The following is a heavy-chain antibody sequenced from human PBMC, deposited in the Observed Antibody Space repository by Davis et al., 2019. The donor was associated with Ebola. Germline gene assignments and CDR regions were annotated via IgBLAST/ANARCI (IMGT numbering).Heavy chain of an antibody. D-gene: IGHD3-22*01. Sequence: PGGSLRLSCAASGFAFSSYGMHWVRQAPGKGLEWVAVIWYDGSNKYYADSVRGRFTISRDNPKNMLFLQMNSLRVEDTAVYYCATSGYSALTKAKGYWGQGTLVTVSS. J-gene: IGHJ4*02. CDR1: GFAFSSYG. CDR3: ATSGYSALTKAKGY. CDR2: IWYDGSNK. V-gene: IGHV3-33*01.